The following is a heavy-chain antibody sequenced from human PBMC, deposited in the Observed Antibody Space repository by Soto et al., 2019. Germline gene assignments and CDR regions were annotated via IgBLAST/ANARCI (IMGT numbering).Heavy chain of an antibody. CDR2: IIPIFGTA. V-gene: IGHV1-69*13. J-gene: IGHJ4*02. Sequence: SVKVSCKASGGTFSSYAISWVRQAPGQGLEWMGGIIPIFGTANYAQKFQGRVTITADESTSTAYMELSSLRSEDTAVYYCARDLVAYSSSSHYFDYWGQGTLVTVSS. CDR1: GGTFSSYA. D-gene: IGHD6-6*01. CDR3: ARDLVAYSSSSHYFDY.